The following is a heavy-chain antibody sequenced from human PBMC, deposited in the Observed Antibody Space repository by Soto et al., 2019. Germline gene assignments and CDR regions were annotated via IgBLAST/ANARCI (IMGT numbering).Heavy chain of an antibody. D-gene: IGHD6-19*01. Sequence: EVQLVESGGALVQPGGSLRLSCAASGFIFNSYSMNWVRQAPGKGLEWVSYISSSSSTIYYADSVKGRFTVSRDNAKNSLFVQMNSLRAEDTAVYYCARGRQWPIDPWGQGTLVTVSS. CDR2: ISSSSSTI. CDR3: ARGRQWPIDP. CDR1: GFIFNSYS. J-gene: IGHJ5*02. V-gene: IGHV3-48*01.